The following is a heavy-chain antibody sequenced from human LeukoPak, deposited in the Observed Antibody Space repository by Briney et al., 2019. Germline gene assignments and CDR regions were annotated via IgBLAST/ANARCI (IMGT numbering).Heavy chain of an antibody. Sequence: QAGGSLRLSCAASGFTFSSYAMSWVRQAPGKGLEWVSAISGSGSSTYYEDSVKGRFTIFRDNSRNTLYLQMNRLRAEDTAVYYCAKGGFYESSGYSMGNWGQGTLVTVSS. D-gene: IGHD3-22*01. CDR1: GFTFSSYA. V-gene: IGHV3-23*01. CDR3: AKGGFYESSGYSMGN. CDR2: ISGSGSST. J-gene: IGHJ4*02.